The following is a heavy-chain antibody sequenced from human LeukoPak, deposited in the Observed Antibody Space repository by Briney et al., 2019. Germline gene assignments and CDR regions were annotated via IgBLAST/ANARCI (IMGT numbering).Heavy chain of an antibody. J-gene: IGHJ4*01. CDR1: GFTFSSYA. Sequence: PGGSLRLSCAASGFTFSSYAMSWVRQVPGKGLEWVSTISGSGGSTYYADSVKGRFTISRDNSKNTLSLQMNSLRAEDTAVYYCAPDPNKWLRNYWGQGTLVTVPS. D-gene: IGHD5-12*01. V-gene: IGHV3-23*01. CDR2: ISGSGGST. CDR3: APDPNKWLRNY.